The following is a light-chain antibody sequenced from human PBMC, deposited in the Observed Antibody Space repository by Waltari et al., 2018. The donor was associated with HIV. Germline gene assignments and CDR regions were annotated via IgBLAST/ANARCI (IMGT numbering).Light chain of an antibody. Sequence: IQSPQSPSFLSASVGERLTITCRATQGVGSYLAWYQQKPGKAPNLLIYSVSILQTGVPSRFSGSGSGTEFTLTITDLQPEDFATYYCQQLKTYPLSFGGGTKVEIK. CDR1: QGVGSY. CDR3: QQLKTYPLS. V-gene: IGKV1-9*01. J-gene: IGKJ4*01. CDR2: SVS.